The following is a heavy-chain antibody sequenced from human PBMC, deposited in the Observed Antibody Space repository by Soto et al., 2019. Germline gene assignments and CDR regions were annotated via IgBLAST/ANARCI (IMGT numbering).Heavy chain of an antibody. Sequence: GGSLRLSCGASGFDFNNYWMHWVRQVPGKGLVWVSRINGYGSDTKYADSVKGRFTISRGNTKDSLYLQMNSLRAEDTAIYYCARGSAFIGLDYWGQGTPVTVSS. CDR1: GFDFNNYW. CDR2: INGYGSDT. J-gene: IGHJ4*02. CDR3: ARGSAFIGLDY. D-gene: IGHD1-26*01. V-gene: IGHV3-74*03.